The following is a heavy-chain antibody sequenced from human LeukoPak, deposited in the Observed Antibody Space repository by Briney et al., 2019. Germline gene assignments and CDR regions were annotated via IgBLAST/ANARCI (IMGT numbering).Heavy chain of an antibody. Sequence: ASVKVSCKASGYTFTSYGVSWVRQAPGQGLEWMGWITGSNGKTNNAQKVQGRVTMTTDTSTSTAYMELRSLRSDDTAVYYCARYPLSYSSNWHYYFDYWGQGTLLTVSS. CDR1: GYTFTSYG. CDR3: ARYPLSYSSNWHYYFDY. CDR2: ITGSNGKT. V-gene: IGHV1-18*01. D-gene: IGHD6-13*01. J-gene: IGHJ4*02.